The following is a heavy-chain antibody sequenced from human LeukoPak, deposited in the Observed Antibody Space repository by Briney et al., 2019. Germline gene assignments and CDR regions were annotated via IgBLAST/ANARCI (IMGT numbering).Heavy chain of an antibody. CDR3: AREGFDY. V-gene: IGHV3-30*03. Sequence: PGGSLRLSCAASGFTFSSYGMHWVRQAPGKGLEWVAVISYDGSNKYYADSVKGRFTISRDNSKNTLYLQMNSLRAGDTAVYYCAREGFDYWGQGTLVTVSS. J-gene: IGHJ4*02. CDR2: ISYDGSNK. CDR1: GFTFSSYG.